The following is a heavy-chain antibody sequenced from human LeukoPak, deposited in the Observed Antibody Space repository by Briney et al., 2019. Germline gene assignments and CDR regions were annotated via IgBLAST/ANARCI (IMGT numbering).Heavy chain of an antibody. V-gene: IGHV1-69*01. Sequence: ASVKVSCKASGGTFSSYAISWVRQAPGQGLEWMGGIIPIFGTANYAQKFQGRVTITADESTSTAYMELSSLRSEDMAVYYCARDPAWDGGNVSDYWGQGTLVTVSS. CDR1: GGTFSSYA. CDR3: ARDPAWDGGNVSDY. D-gene: IGHD4-23*01. J-gene: IGHJ4*02. CDR2: IIPIFGTA.